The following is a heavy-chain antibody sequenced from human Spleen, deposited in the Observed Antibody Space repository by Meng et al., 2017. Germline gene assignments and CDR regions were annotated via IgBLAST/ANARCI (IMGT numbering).Heavy chain of an antibody. J-gene: IGHJ4*02. D-gene: IGHD2-8*02. CDR1: GFTSDDYA. V-gene: IGHV3-9*02. CDR2: ISWNSGSI. Sequence: SLKISCAASGFTSDDYAMHWVRQAPGKGLEWVSGISWNSGSIGYADSVKGRFTISRDNAKNSLYLQMNSLRAEDTAVYYCAREGAAMAGGVYYFDYWGLGTLVTVSS. CDR3: AREGAAMAGGVYYFDY.